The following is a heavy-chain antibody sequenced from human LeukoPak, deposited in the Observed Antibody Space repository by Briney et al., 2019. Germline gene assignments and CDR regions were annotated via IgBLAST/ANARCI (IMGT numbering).Heavy chain of an antibody. CDR2: INSDGSST. Sequence: PGGSLRLSCAASGFTFSSYWMHWVRQAPGKGLVWVSHINSDGSSTSYADSVKGRFTISRDDAKNTLYLQMNSLRAEDTAVYYCARQAAAGPVDYWGQGTLVTVSS. D-gene: IGHD6-13*01. CDR1: GFTFSSYW. V-gene: IGHV3-74*01. J-gene: IGHJ4*02. CDR3: ARQAAAGPVDY.